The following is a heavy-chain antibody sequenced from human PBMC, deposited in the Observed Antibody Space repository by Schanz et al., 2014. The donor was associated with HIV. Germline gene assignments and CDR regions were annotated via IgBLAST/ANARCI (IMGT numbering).Heavy chain of an antibody. V-gene: IGHV1-69*06. CDR3: ARWRSGAPSN. CDR1: GGTFSIYA. J-gene: IGHJ4*02. CDR2: IIPIFGTT. Sequence: QVQLVQSGTEVKKPGSSVKVSCKASGGTFSIYAISWVRQAPGQGLEWMGGIIPIFGTTNYAQKFQGRLTITADKSTSTVSLELSSLRFEDTAVYFCARWRSGAPSNWGQGTLVTVSS. D-gene: IGHD3-10*01.